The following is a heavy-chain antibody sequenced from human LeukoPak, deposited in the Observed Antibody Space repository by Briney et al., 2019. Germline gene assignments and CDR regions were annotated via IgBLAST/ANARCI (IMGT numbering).Heavy chain of an antibody. D-gene: IGHD2-15*01. CDR3: ARALYCSGGSCYSSETNWFDP. J-gene: IGHJ5*02. CDR2: ISYDGSNK. Sequence: GSLRLSFAASGFTFSSYAMHWVRQAPGKGLEWVAVISYDGSNKYYADSVKGRFTISRDNSKNTLYLQMNSLRAEDTAVYYCARALYCSGGSCYSSETNWFDPWGQGTLVTVSS. V-gene: IGHV3-30*04. CDR1: GFTFSSYA.